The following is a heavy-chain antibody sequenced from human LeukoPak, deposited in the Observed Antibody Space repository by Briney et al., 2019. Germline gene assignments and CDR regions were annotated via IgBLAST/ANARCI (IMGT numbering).Heavy chain of an antibody. V-gene: IGHV3-66*01. Sequence: PGGSLRLSCAASVFTVSSNYMSWVRQAPGKGLEWVSVIYSGGSTYYADSVKGRFTISRDNSKNTLYLQMNSLRAEDTAVYYCAREAYYSPFDIWGQGTLVTVSS. CDR3: AREAYYSPFDI. CDR1: VFTVSSNY. D-gene: IGHD3-10*01. J-gene: IGHJ3*02. CDR2: IYSGGST.